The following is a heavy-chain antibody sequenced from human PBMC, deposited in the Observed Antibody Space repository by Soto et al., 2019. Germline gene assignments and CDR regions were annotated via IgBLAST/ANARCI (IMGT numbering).Heavy chain of an antibody. CDR2: IWYDGSEK. Sequence: VQLVESGGGVVQPGRSLRLSCEASGFSFRKHAMNWVRQAPGKGLEWVAVIWYDGSEKYYADSAKGRFTISRDNSKNTLDLHMNSLRDEDTAVYYCTRGVYDTSGNYWGVSDYWGQGTLVTVSS. CDR3: TRGVYDTSGNYWGVSDY. V-gene: IGHV3-33*01. D-gene: IGHD3-22*01. J-gene: IGHJ4*02. CDR1: GFSFRKHA.